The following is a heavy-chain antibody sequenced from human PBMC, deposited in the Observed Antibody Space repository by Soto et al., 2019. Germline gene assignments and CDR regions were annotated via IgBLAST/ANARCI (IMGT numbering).Heavy chain of an antibody. Sequence: QVQLVQSGAEVKKPGSSVKVSCKASGGTFSNYPISWVRQAPGQGLEWMGGIIPIFGTVNYAQKFQGRVTITAAESTSTAYMELSSLRSEDTAVYYCARGNHRLLPLWYFDLWGRGTLVTVSS. CDR1: GGTFSNYP. D-gene: IGHD5-12*01. J-gene: IGHJ2*01. CDR3: ARGNHRLLPLWYFDL. CDR2: IIPIFGTV. V-gene: IGHV1-69*12.